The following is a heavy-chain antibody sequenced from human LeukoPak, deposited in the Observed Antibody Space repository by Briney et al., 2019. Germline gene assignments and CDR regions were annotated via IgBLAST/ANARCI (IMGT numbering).Heavy chain of an antibody. CDR1: EFTFSSYS. CDR2: IRYDGSEK. J-gene: IGHJ6*02. CDR3: ARAGAGTYGMDV. Sequence: GGSLRLSCAASEFTFSSYSMNWVRQAPGKGLEWVAVIRYDGSEKSYADSVKGRFAISRDNSKNMLYLQMSSLRAEDTAVYYCARAGAGTYGMDVWGQGTTVTVSS. D-gene: IGHD6-19*01. V-gene: IGHV3-33*08.